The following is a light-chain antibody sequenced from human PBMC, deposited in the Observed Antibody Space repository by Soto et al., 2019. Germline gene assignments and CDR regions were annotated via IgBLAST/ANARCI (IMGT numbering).Light chain of an antibody. CDR1: RNDVGSYNL. V-gene: IGLV2-23*01. CDR2: EAS. J-gene: IGLJ1*01. CDR3: CSYAGSSTYV. Sequence: QSALTQPASVSGSPGQSITISCTGTRNDVGSYNLVSWYQQHPATAPKLMIFEASKRPSGVSNRFSGYKSGNTASLTISGLQAEDEADYYCCSYAGSSTYVFGTGTK.